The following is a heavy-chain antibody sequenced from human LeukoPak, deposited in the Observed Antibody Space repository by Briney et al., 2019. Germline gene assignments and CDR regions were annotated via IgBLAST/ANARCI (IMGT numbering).Heavy chain of an antibody. V-gene: IGHV1-8*01. CDR2: MNPNSGNT. CDR3: ARADYDTSGSTRKQIDY. CDR1: GYTFTSYD. D-gene: IGHD3-22*01. J-gene: IGHJ4*02. Sequence: ASAKVSCKASGYTFTSYDINWVRQATGQGLEWMGWMNPNSGNTGYAQKFQGRVTMTRNTSISTAYMQLSSLISEDTAMYYCARADYDTSGSTRKQIDYWGQGTLVTVSS.